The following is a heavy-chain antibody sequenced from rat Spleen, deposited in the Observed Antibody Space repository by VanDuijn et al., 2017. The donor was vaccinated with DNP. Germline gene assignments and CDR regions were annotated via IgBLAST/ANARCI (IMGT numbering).Heavy chain of an antibody. CDR2: IRPGGGNT. J-gene: IGHJ2*01. V-gene: IGHV5-25*01. CDR1: GFTFSNYY. D-gene: IGHD4-6*01. CDR3: ARHLGSPGDY. Sequence: EVKLVESGGGLVQPGRSLKLSCAASGFTFSNYYMAWVRQTPTKGLEWVASIRPGGGNTYYRDSVKGRFTISRDNAKSTLYLQMDSLRSEDTATYYCARHLGSPGDYWGQGVMVTVSS.